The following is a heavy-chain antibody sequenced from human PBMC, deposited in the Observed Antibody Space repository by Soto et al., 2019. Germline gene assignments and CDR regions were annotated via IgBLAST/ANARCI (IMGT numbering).Heavy chain of an antibody. V-gene: IGHV3-23*01. J-gene: IGHJ3*02. D-gene: IGHD3-9*01. CDR2: ISGSGGST. Sequence: GGSLRLSCAASGFTFSSYAMSWVRQAPGKGLEWVSAISGSGGSTYYAGSVKGRFTISRDNSKNTLYLQMNSLRAEDTAVYYCAKDLFKYYDILTGYRAFDIWGQGTMVTVSS. CDR1: GFTFSSYA. CDR3: AKDLFKYYDILTGYRAFDI.